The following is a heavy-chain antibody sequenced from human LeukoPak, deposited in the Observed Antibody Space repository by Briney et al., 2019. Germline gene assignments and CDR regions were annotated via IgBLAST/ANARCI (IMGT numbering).Heavy chain of an antibody. Sequence: GGSLRPSCAASGFTFSSYGMHWVRQAPGKGLEWVAVIWYDGSNKYYADSVKGRFTISRDNSKNTLYLQMNSLRAEDTAVYYCVHYDSSGVDAFDIWGQGTMVTVSS. J-gene: IGHJ3*02. CDR1: GFTFSSYG. D-gene: IGHD3-22*01. V-gene: IGHV3-33*08. CDR3: VHYDSSGVDAFDI. CDR2: IWYDGSNK.